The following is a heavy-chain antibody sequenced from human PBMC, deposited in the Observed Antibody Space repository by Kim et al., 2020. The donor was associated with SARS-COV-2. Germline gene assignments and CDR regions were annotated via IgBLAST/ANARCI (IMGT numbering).Heavy chain of an antibody. CDR1: GGSISSGSYY. Sequence: SETLSLTCTVSGGSISSGSYYWSWIRQPAGKGLEWIGRIYTSGSTNYNPPLKSRVTISVDTSKNQFSLKLSSVTAADTAVYYCARDSEPDCSSTSCYSYYYYGMDVWGQGTTVTVSS. D-gene: IGHD2-2*01. CDR3: ARDSEPDCSSTSCYSYYYYGMDV. J-gene: IGHJ6*02. V-gene: IGHV4-61*02. CDR2: IYTSGST.